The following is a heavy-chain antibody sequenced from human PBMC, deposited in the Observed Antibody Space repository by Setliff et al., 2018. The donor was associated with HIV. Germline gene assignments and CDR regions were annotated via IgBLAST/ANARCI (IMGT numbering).Heavy chain of an antibody. CDR1: GFTFSSYG. V-gene: IGHV3-30*02. Sequence: GESLKISCAASGFTFSSYGIHWVRQAPGKGLEWVAFIRYDGSNKYYADSVKGRFTISRDNAKNSVYLQMNSLRAEDTAVYYCARDKNYYYGMDVWGKGTTVTVSS. CDR3: ARDKNYYYGMDV. J-gene: IGHJ6*04. CDR2: IRYDGSNK.